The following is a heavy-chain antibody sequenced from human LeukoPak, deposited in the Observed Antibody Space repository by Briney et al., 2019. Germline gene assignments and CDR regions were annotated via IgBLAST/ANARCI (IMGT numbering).Heavy chain of an antibody. J-gene: IGHJ4*02. Sequence: SGGSLRLSCVVSGFTFSTFVMHWVRQAPGKGLEWVAVISHDGNNKYYADSVKGRFTISRDNSKNTLYLQMNSLRVEDTAVYYCAKQLGYCSDGSCYFPYWGQGTLVTVSS. CDR1: GFTFSTFV. CDR2: ISHDGNNK. V-gene: IGHV3-30*18. D-gene: IGHD2-15*01. CDR3: AKQLGYCSDGSCYFPY.